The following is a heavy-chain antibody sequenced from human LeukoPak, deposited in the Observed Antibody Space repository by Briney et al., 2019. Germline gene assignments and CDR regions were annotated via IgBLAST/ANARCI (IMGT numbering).Heavy chain of an antibody. CDR2: ISYDGSNK. D-gene: IGHD6-13*01. Sequence: GGSLRLSCAASGFTFSSYGMHWVRQAPGKGLEWVAVISYDGSNKYYADSVKGRFTISRDNSKNTLYLQMNSLRAEDTAVYYCAKDQARVGIAAAGCDYWGQGTLVTVSS. V-gene: IGHV3-30*18. CDR3: AKDQARVGIAAAGCDY. CDR1: GFTFSSYG. J-gene: IGHJ4*02.